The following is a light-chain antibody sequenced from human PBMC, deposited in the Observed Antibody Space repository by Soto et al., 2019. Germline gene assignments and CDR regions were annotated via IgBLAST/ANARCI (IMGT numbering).Light chain of an antibody. CDR1: QSISNW. CDR2: KAS. Sequence: DIQMTQSPSTLSASVGDRVTITCRASQSISNWLAWYQQKPGKAPKLLIYKASSLESGVPSRFSGSGSGTEFTLTISSLQPDDFATYYCQQYNSYSQTFGQATKLEIK. CDR3: QQYNSYSQT. J-gene: IGKJ2*01. V-gene: IGKV1-5*03.